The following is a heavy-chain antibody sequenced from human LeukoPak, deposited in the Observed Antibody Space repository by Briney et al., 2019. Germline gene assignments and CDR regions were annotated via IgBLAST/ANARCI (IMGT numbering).Heavy chain of an antibody. Sequence: PSETLSLTCTVSGGSISSSSYYWGWIRQPPGKGLEWIGSIYYSGSTYYNPSLKSRVTISVDTSKNQFSLKLSSVTAADTAVYYCARDGHIKSSGSLDYWGQGTLVTVSS. CDR2: IYYSGST. CDR3: ARDGHIKSSGSLDY. J-gene: IGHJ4*02. CDR1: GGSISSSSYY. D-gene: IGHD3-10*01. V-gene: IGHV4-39*02.